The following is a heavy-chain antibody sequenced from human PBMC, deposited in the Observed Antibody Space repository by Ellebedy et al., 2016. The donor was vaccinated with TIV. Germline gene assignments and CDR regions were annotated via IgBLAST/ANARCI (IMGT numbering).Heavy chain of an antibody. V-gene: IGHV3-53*01. CDR1: GFTVSSNY. CDR3: ARDLVVRGDWGV. J-gene: IGHJ6*02. Sequence: GESLKISCAASGFTVSSNYMSWVRQAPGKGLEWVSVIYSGGSTYYADSVKGRFTISRDNSKNTLYLQMNSLRAEDTAVYYCARDLVVRGDWGVWGQGTTVTVSS. CDR2: IYSGGST. D-gene: IGHD3-10*01.